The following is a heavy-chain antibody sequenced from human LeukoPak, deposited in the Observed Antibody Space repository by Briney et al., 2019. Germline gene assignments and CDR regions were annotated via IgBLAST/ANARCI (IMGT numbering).Heavy chain of an antibody. J-gene: IGHJ4*02. CDR3: ARAADFDWLLYYDY. Sequence: SVKVSCKASGGTFSSYAISWVRQAPGQGLEWMGRIIPILGIANYAQKFQGRVTITADKSTSTAYMELSSLRSEDTAVYYCARAADFDWLLYYDYWGQGTLVTVSS. V-gene: IGHV1-69*04. D-gene: IGHD3-9*01. CDR1: GGTFSSYA. CDR2: IIPILGIA.